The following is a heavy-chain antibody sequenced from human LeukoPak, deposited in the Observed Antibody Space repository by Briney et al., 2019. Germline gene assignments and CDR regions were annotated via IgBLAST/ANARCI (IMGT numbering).Heavy chain of an antibody. Sequence: HPGGSLRLSCAASGFTFSSYGMHWVRQAPGKGLEWVAFIRYDGSNKYYADSVKGRFTISRDNSKNTLYLQMNSPRPEDTAVYYCARALEQVVVITPDAFDIWGQGTMVTVSS. CDR3: ARALEQVVVITPDAFDI. V-gene: IGHV3-30*02. CDR1: GFTFSSYG. D-gene: IGHD3-22*01. CDR2: IRYDGSNK. J-gene: IGHJ3*02.